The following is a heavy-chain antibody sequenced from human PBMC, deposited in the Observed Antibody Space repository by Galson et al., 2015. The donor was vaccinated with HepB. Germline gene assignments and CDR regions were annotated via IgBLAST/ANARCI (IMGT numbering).Heavy chain of an antibody. V-gene: IGHV3-74*01. CDR3: ATAGSFRFDY. Sequence: SLRLSCAGSGFTFSDYWMHWVRQGPGKGLVWVSRINTDGSTTNYADSVKGRFTISRDNAKDTLYLQMNSLRVEDTAVYYCATAGSFRFDYWGQEGTLVTVSS. J-gene: IGHJ4*02. D-gene: IGHD1-26*01. CDR2: INTDGSTT. CDR1: GFTFSDYW.